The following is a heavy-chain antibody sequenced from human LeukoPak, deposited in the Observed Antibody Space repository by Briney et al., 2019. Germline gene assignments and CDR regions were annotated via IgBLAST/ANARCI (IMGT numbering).Heavy chain of an antibody. D-gene: IGHD2-2*01. CDR3: ARHRQAYCSSTSCYDYDY. J-gene: IGHJ4*02. Sequence: SETLSLTCTVSGGSISSYYWSWIRQPAAKGLEWIGRIYTSGSTNYNPSLKSRVTISADKSKNQVSLRLTSVTAADTAVYYCARHRQAYCSSTSCYDYDYWGQGTLVTVSS. CDR1: GGSISSYY. V-gene: IGHV4-4*07. CDR2: IYTSGST.